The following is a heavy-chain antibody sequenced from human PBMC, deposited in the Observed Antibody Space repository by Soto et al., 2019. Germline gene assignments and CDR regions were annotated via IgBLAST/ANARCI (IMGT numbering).Heavy chain of an antibody. D-gene: IGHD4-4*01. CDR3: LITTSAFDI. CDR1: GFTLRDYW. CDR2: IKQDGSEI. V-gene: IGHV3-7*01. Sequence: EVQLVESGGGLVQPGGSLRLSCAASGFTLRDYWMSWVRQAPGKGLEWVANIKQDGSEIYYVDSVEGRFTISRDNAKNSLFLQMNSMRDDVPAVYYCLITTSAFDIWGQGTLVTVSS. J-gene: IGHJ3*02.